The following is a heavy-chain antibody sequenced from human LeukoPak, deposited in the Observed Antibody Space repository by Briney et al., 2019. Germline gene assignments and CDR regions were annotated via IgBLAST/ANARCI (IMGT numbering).Heavy chain of an antibody. CDR2: INHSGST. CDR1: GGSFSGYY. V-gene: IGHV4-34*01. D-gene: IGHD5-24*01. CDR3: ADGTYYFDY. Sequence: PSETLSLTCAVYGGSFSGYYWSWIRQSPGKGLEWIGEINHSGSTNYNPSLKSRVTISVDTSKNQFSLKLSSVTAADTAVYYCADGTYYFDYWGQGTLVTVSS. J-gene: IGHJ4*02.